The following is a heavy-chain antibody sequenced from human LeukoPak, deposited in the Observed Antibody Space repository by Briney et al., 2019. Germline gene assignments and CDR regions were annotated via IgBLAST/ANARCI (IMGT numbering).Heavy chain of an antibody. Sequence: SETLSLTCTVSGGSISSSSYYWGWLRQPPGKGLEWIGSIYYSGSTYYNPSLKSRVTISVDTSKNQFSLKLSSVTAADTAVYYCARPMDDAFDIWGQGTMVTVSS. V-gene: IGHV4-39*01. D-gene: IGHD5-24*01. J-gene: IGHJ3*02. CDR2: IYYSGST. CDR3: ARPMDDAFDI. CDR1: GGSISSSSYY.